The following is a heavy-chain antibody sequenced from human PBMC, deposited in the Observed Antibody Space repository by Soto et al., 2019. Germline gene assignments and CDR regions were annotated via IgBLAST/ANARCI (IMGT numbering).Heavy chain of an antibody. Sequence: SVKVSCKTSGCTLSSHSISWVRQAPGHGLQWMGGVIPISGATAYAQKFEERVTFTADKSTKTAHTEVSRLRFEDTAAYYCAGGEESLHRPRFFNLWGQGTPVTVSS. J-gene: IGHJ5*02. CDR2: VIPISGAT. V-gene: IGHV1-69*06. CDR3: AGGEESLHRPRFFNL. CDR1: GCTLSSHS. D-gene: IGHD2-15*01.